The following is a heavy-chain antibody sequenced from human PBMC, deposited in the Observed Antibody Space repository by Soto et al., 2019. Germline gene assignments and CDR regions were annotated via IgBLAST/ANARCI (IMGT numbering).Heavy chain of an antibody. D-gene: IGHD4-17*01. V-gene: IGHV1-69*12. CDR3: TRGDATKIVVTTYYAMDV. J-gene: IGHJ6*02. Sequence: QVQLVQSGAEVKKPGSSVRVSCKASGGTLSNYGISWVRQAPGQGLEWMGGIIPVFGTANYAQKFQGRVTITADEFESTVYMDVTSLRSEDTAVYYCTRGDATKIVVTTYYAMDVWGQGTTVSVSS. CDR1: GGTLSNYG. CDR2: IIPVFGTA.